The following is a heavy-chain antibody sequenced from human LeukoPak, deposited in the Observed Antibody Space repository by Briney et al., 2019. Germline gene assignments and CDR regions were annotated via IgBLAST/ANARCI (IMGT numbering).Heavy chain of an antibody. CDR1: GDSISGTFY. J-gene: IGHJ4*02. Sequence: SETLSLTCTVSGDSISGTFYWTRIRQPAGKGLEWIGRVYASGNTNYNPSLKSRVTISVDTSKNQFSLNLDSVTAADTAVYYCARAKSWIPFDSWGQGTLVTVSS. CDR2: VYASGNT. D-gene: IGHD5-18*01. V-gene: IGHV4-61*02. CDR3: ARAKSWIPFDS.